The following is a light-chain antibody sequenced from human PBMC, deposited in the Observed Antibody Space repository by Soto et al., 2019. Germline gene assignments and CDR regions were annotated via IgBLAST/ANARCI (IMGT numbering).Light chain of an antibody. J-gene: IGLJ2*01. Sequence: QSVLTQPPSVSGAPGQRVTISCTGGSSNIGAGYNVHWYQHLPGTAPKVLIYGNRHRPSGVPDRFSGSKSGTSASLAITGLQADDEADYYCKSYGISLSGVVFGGGTKVTVL. CDR2: GNR. V-gene: IGLV1-40*01. CDR1: SSNIGAGYN. CDR3: KSYGISLSGVV.